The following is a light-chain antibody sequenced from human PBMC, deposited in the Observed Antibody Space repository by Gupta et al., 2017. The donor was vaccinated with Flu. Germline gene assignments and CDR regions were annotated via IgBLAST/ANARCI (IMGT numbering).Light chain of an antibody. CDR1: QTVITTY. J-gene: IGKJ2*03. CDR3: QQLGGSPRYS. V-gene: IGKV3-20*01. CDR2: GAF. Sequence: DIVLTQSPGTLSCSPGESVALSCTASQTVITTYLAWYHQKPGQAPRLLLHGAFKRATGVPDRFSGSGYGPDYTLSISRVEPEDSAVYYCQQLGGSPRYSFGRGTKLEIK.